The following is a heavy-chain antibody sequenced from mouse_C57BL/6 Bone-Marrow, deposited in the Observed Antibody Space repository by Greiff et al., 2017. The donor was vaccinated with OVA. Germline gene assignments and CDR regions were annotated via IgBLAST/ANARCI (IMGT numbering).Heavy chain of an antibody. J-gene: IGHJ3*01. Sequence: VQLQQSGAELVRPGASVKLSCTASGFNIKDYYMHWVKQRPEQGLEWIGRIDPEDGDTEYAPKFQGKATMTADTSSNTAYLQLSSLTSEDTAVYYCTRGVYYGPWFAYWGQGTLVTVSA. V-gene: IGHV14-1*01. CDR3: TRGVYYGPWFAY. CDR2: IDPEDGDT. CDR1: GFNIKDYY. D-gene: IGHD2-1*01.